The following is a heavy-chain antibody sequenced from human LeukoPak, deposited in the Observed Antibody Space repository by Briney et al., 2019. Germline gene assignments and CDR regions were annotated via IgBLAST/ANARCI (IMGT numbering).Heavy chain of an antibody. Sequence: GESLKISCQGFGYSFTSYWIGWVRQMPGKGMEWMGVIYPGDSRIRYNPSFQGQVTISVDKSISTAYLKWVSLRASDSAMYHCACRDLTSTWSFPWGQGTLVTVSS. CDR3: ACRDLTSTWSFP. CDR1: GYSFTSYW. D-gene: IGHD6-13*01. CDR2: IYPGDSRI. J-gene: IGHJ5*02. V-gene: IGHV5-51*01.